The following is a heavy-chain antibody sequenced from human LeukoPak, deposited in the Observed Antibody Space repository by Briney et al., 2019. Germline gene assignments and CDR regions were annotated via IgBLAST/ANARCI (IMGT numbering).Heavy chain of an antibody. CDR1: GGTFSSYA. CDR2: MNPNSGNT. J-gene: IGHJ4*02. D-gene: IGHD3-10*01. Sequence: ASVKVSCKASGGTFSSYAISWVRQAPGQGLEWMGWMNPNSGNTGYAQKFQGRVTMTRNTSISTAYMELSSLRSEDTAVYYCARGAYITMVRGVPDFDYWGQGTLVTVSS. CDR3: ARGAYITMVRGVPDFDY. V-gene: IGHV1-8*02.